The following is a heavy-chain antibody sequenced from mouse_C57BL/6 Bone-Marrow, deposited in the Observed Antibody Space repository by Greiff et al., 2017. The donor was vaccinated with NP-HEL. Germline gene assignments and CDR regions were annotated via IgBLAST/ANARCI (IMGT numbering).Heavy chain of an antibody. CDR2: INPSTGGT. CDR3: ARDWYAMDY. D-gene: IGHD4-1*01. V-gene: IGHV1-42*01. Sequence: VQLQQSGPELVKPGASVKISCKASGYSFTGYYMNWVKQSPEKSLEWIGEINPSTGGTTYTQKFKAKATLTVDKSSSTAYMQLKSLTSEDSAVYYCARDWYAMDYWGQGTSVTVSS. CDR1: GYSFTGYY. J-gene: IGHJ4*01.